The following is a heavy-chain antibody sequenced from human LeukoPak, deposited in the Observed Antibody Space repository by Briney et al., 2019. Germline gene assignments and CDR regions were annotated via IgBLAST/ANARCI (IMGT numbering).Heavy chain of an antibody. CDR2: ISSSSYI. CDR3: AREAYCGGDCELSEQNYYYYGMDV. CDR1: GFTFSSYS. D-gene: IGHD2-21*02. J-gene: IGHJ6*02. V-gene: IGHV3-21*01. Sequence: GGSLRLSCAASGFTFSSYSMNWVRQAPGKGLEWVSSISSSSYIYYADSVKGRFTISRDNAKNSLYLRMNSLRAEDTAVYYCAREAYCGGDCELSEQNYYYYGMDVWGQGTTVTVSS.